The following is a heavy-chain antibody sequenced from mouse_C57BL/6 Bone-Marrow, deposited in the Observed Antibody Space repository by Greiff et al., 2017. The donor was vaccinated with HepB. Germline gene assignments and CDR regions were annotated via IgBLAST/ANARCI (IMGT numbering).Heavy chain of an antibody. CDR3: ARKGYYYGSSYGRFDY. J-gene: IGHJ2*01. CDR1: GYTFTSYW. Sequence: QVQLQQPGAELVKPGASVKMSCKASGYTFTSYWITWVKQRPGQGLEWIGDIYPGSGSTNYNEKFKSKATLTVDTSSSTAYMQLSSLTTEDSAVYDCARKGYYYGSSYGRFDYWGQGTTLTVSS. D-gene: IGHD1-1*01. V-gene: IGHV1-55*01. CDR2: IYPGSGST.